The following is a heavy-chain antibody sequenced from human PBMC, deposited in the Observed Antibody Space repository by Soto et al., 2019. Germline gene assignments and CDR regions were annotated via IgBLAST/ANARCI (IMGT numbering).Heavy chain of an antibody. D-gene: IGHD5-18*01. CDR2: ISGSGGST. CDR3: VKGIRRQVVDLFF. V-gene: IGHV3-23*01. CDR1: RFTFSSYA. J-gene: IGHJ1*01. Sequence: GGSLRISWAASRFTFSSYAMTWVRPGPGKGLEWVSVISGSGGSTYYADSVKGRFTISRDNSKKKLYLQMNSLRAEDTAVYYCVKGIRRQVVDLFFWGTGTLVTVSS.